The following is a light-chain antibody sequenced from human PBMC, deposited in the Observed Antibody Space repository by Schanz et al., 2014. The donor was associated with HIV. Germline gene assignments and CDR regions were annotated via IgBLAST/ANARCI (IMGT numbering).Light chain of an antibody. CDR3: GSCSPTNTCT. J-gene: IGLJ3*02. Sequence: QSALTQPASVSGSPGQSITISCSGASSDVGYSYYVSWYQQQPGRPPKLLIYDVSHRPSGVSDRFSGSKSGNTASLTISGLQAEDEADYYCGSCSPTNTCTFGGGTKLTVL. V-gene: IGLV2-14*03. CDR1: SSDVGYSYY. CDR2: DVS.